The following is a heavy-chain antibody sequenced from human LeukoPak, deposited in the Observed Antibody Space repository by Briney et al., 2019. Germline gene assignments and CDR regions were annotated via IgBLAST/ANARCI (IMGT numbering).Heavy chain of an antibody. V-gene: IGHV4-38-2*02. CDR2: IRHSGTT. Sequence: SETLSLTCTVSGYSISSGYYWGWIRQPPGKGLEWIGTIRHSGTTYYNPSLKSRVTISIDSSKNQFSLKLSSVTAADTAVYYCAIDSGYGDYWGQGTLVTVSS. CDR3: AIDSGYGDY. D-gene: IGHD3-9*01. J-gene: IGHJ4*02. CDR1: GYSISSGYY.